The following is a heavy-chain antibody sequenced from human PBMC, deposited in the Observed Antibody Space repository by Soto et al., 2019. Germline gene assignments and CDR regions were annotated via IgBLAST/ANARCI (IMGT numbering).Heavy chain of an antibody. D-gene: IGHD3-16*01. CDR1: GFTFGSYG. J-gene: IGHJ6*02. Sequence: GGSLRLSCAASGFTFGSYGMHWVRQAPGKGLEWVSVIWYDGSNKYYADSVKGRFTISRDNSKNTLYLQMNSLRAEDTAVYSCASSQGDYYYGMDVWGQGTTVTVSS. CDR3: ASSQGDYYYGMDV. V-gene: IGHV3-33*01. CDR2: IWYDGSNK.